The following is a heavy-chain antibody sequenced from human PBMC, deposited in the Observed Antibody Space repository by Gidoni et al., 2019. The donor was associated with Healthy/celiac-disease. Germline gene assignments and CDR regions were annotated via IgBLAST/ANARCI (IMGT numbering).Heavy chain of an antibody. Sequence: QMQLVQSGPEVKKPGTSVKVSCKASGFTFTSSAMQWVRQARGQRLEWIGLIVVGSGNTNYAQKFQERVTITRDMSTSTAYMELSSLRSEDTAVYYCAADPYCGGDCYSVAFDYWGQGTLVTVSS. CDR3: AADPYCGGDCYSVAFDY. V-gene: IGHV1-58*02. D-gene: IGHD2-21*02. CDR1: GFTFTSSA. CDR2: IVVGSGNT. J-gene: IGHJ4*02.